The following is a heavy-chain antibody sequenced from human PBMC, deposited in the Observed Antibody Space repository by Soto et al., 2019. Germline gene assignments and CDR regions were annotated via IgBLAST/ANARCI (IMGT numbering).Heavy chain of an antibody. CDR2: IYYSGST. CDR3: ARSSTVTPPYWYFDL. Sequence: QLQLQESGPGLVKPSETLSLTCTVSGGSISSSSYYWGWIRQPPGKGLEWIGSIYYSGSTYYNPSLKSRVTISVDTSKNQSSLKLSSVTAADTAVYYCARSSTVTPPYWYFDLWGRGTLVTVSS. V-gene: IGHV4-39*01. D-gene: IGHD4-17*01. J-gene: IGHJ2*01. CDR1: GGSISSSSYY.